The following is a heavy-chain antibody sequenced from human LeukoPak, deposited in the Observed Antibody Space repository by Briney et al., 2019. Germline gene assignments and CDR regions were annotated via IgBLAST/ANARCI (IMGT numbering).Heavy chain of an antibody. Sequence: SETLSLTCTVSGGSISPHYWSWIRQPPGKGLEWIGYVYYSGSTTYNPSLKSRVTISVDTSKNQFSLKLGSVTAADTAVYYCARHGGRSSSSLAFDYWGQGTLVTVSS. J-gene: IGHJ4*02. CDR2: VYYSGST. CDR3: ARHGGRSSSSLAFDY. CDR1: GGSISPHY. D-gene: IGHD6-6*01. V-gene: IGHV4-59*11.